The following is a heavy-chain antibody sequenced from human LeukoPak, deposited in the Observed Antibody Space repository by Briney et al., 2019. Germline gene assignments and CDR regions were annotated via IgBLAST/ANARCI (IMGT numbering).Heavy chain of an antibody. Sequence: SETLSLTCTVSGDSISSRSYYWGWIRQPPGKGLEWIGSIHYSGSTYYKLSLKSRATISVDTSKNQFSLKLSSVTAADTAVYYCARGISRAYYPTGMDVWGQGTTVTVSS. CDR1: GDSISSRSYY. J-gene: IGHJ6*02. V-gene: IGHV4-39*02. CDR2: IHYSGST. D-gene: IGHD3-10*01. CDR3: ARGISRAYYPTGMDV.